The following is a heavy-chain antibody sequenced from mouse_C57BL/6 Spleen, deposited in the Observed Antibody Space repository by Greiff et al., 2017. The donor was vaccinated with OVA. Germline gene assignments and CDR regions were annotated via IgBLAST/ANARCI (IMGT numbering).Heavy chain of an antibody. J-gene: IGHJ1*03. CDR2: INPNNGGT. Sequence: VQLKQSGPELVKPGASVKISCKASGYTFTDYYMNWVKQSHGKSLEWIGDINPNNGGTSYNQKFKGKATLTVDKSSSTAYMELRSLTSEDSAVYYCARGGYYYGSSYWYFDVWGTGTTVTVSS. V-gene: IGHV1-26*01. D-gene: IGHD1-1*01. CDR1: GYTFTDYY. CDR3: ARGGYYYGSSYWYFDV.